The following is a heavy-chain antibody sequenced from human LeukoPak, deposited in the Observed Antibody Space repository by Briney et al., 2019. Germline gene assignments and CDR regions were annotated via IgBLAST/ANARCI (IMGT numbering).Heavy chain of an antibody. CDR3: ARVGVGAAAGTRAPADGYYYYMDV. V-gene: IGHV3-20*04. J-gene: IGHJ6*03. Sequence: GGSLRLSCAASGFTFDDYGMSWVRQAPGKGLEWVSGINWNGGSTGYADSVKGRFTISRDNAKNSLYLQMNSLRAEDTALYYCARVGVGAAAGTRAPADGYYYYMDVWGKGTTVTVSS. CDR1: GFTFDDYG. CDR2: INWNGGST. D-gene: IGHD6-13*01.